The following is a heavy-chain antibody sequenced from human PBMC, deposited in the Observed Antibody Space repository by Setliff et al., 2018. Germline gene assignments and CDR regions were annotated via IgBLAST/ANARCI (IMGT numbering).Heavy chain of an antibody. D-gene: IGHD3-16*01. V-gene: IGHV4-59*08. CDR1: GGPFTTYY. CDR2: IYYSGST. J-gene: IGHJ3*01. CDR3: ARPLEESFGGVRDSDAFDV. Sequence: PSETLSLTCTVSGGPFTTYYWSWIRQSPGKGLEWIGYIYYSGSTNYNPSLKSRVSISVDTSKNQFSLRVNSVTATDTAVYYCARPLEESFGGVRDSDAFDVWGQGTMVTVSS.